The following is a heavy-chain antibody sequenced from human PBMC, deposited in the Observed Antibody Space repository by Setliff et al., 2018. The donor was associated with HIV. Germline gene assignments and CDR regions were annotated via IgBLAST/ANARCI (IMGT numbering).Heavy chain of an antibody. CDR1: GGSLSSHY. D-gene: IGHD3-3*01. CDR2: FYHSGST. J-gene: IGHJ4*02. V-gene: IGHV4-38-2*02. CDR3: VSGPLSGYGYYFDY. Sequence: PSETLSLTCTISGGSLSSHYWGWIRQPPGKGLEWIGSFYHSGSTFYNPSLKSRVTISLDTSKNQFSLKLRSVTAADTAVYYCVSGPLSGYGYYFDYWGQGALVTAPQ.